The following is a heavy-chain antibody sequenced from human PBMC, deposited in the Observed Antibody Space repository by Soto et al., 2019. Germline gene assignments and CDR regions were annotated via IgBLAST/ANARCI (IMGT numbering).Heavy chain of an antibody. Sequence: GGSLRLSCAASGFTFSSYWMSWVRQAPGKGLEWVANIKQDGSEKYYVDSVKGRFTISRDNAKNSLYLQMNSLRAEDTAVYYCAREPIAAPSDAFDIWGQGTMVTVSS. CDR1: GFTFSSYW. CDR3: AREPIAAPSDAFDI. V-gene: IGHV3-7*01. D-gene: IGHD6-6*01. CDR2: IKQDGSEK. J-gene: IGHJ3*02.